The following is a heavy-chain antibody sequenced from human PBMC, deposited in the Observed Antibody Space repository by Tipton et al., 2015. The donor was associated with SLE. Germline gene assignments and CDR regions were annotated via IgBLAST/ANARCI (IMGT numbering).Heavy chain of an antibody. D-gene: IGHD3-22*01. CDR1: SGSVSSGAYY. CDR3: ARDFYDSSGVCLFYL. V-gene: IGHV4-31*03. CDR2: VVSSGTT. Sequence: TLSLTCTVSSGSVSSGAYYWSWIRQHPGKGLEWIGYVVSSGTTYYNPSLQGRLSMSLDTSKNQLSLQLRAVTSADTAVYYCARDFYDSSGVCLFYLWGQGTLVTVSS. J-gene: IGHJ5*02.